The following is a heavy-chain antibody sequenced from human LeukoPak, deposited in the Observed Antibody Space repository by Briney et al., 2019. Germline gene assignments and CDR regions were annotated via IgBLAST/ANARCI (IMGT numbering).Heavy chain of an antibody. D-gene: IGHD3-22*01. CDR3: AKGPGRYYDSSGYYPGWGYYYYYYMDV. Sequence: GGSLRLSCAASGFPFSDYAMSWVRQAPGKGLEWVSAISGSGGSTYYADSVKGRFTISRDNSKNTLYLQMNSLRAEDTAVYYCAKGPGRYYDSSGYYPGWGYYYYYYMDVWGKGTTVTVSS. J-gene: IGHJ6*03. CDR1: GFPFSDYA. CDR2: ISGSGGST. V-gene: IGHV3-23*01.